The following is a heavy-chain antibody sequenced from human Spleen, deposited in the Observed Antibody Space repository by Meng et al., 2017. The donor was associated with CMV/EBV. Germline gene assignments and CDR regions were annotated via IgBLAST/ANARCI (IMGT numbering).Heavy chain of an antibody. V-gene: IGHV3-7*01. CDR2: IKQDGSEK. J-gene: IGHJ4*02. Sequence: GESLKISCAASGCTFSSHWMTWVRQAPGKGLEWVANIKQDGSEKHYVDSVKGRFTISRDNAKNSLYLQMNGLRAEDTAVYYCGRLRDYWGQGTLVTVSS. D-gene: IGHD3-10*01. CDR3: GRLRDY. CDR1: GCTFSSHW.